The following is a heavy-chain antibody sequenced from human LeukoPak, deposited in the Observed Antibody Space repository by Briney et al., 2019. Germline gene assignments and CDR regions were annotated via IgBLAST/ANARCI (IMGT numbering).Heavy chain of an antibody. CDR1: GFTFSSYG. CDR3: AVHCSGGSCKDY. Sequence: GGSLRLSCAASGFTFSSYGMHWVRQAPGKGLEWVAVIWYYGSNKYYADSVKGRFTISRDNSKNTLYLQMNSLRAEDTAVYYCAVHCSGGSCKDYWGQGTLVTVSS. D-gene: IGHD2-15*01. CDR2: IWYYGSNK. J-gene: IGHJ4*02. V-gene: IGHV3-33*01.